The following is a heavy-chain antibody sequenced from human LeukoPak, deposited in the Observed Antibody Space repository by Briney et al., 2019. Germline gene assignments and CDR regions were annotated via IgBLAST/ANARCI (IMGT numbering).Heavy chain of an antibody. CDR1: GYTFSRCG. CDR3: ARQSFIAGDNWNYVLNGDDALDI. CDR2: ITAYDGNT. V-gene: IGHV1-18*01. Sequence: ASVKVSCKASGYTFSRCGITWVRQAPGQGLEWMGWITAYDGNTNFAQNFQARVTMTTDTSTNTAYMELRSLRSDDTAVYYCARQSFIAGDNWNYVLNGDDALDIWGQGTMVTVSS. J-gene: IGHJ3*02. D-gene: IGHD1-7*01.